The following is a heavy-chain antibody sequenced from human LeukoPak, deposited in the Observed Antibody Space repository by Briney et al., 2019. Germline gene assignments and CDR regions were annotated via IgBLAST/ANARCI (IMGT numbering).Heavy chain of an antibody. V-gene: IGHV3-74*01. CDR1: GFTFSSYW. CDR2: INSDGSST. D-gene: IGHD1-26*01. J-gene: IGHJ4*02. CDR3: ARATGSYYSIGY. Sequence: GGSLRLSCAASGFTFSSYWIHWVRQAPGKGLLWVSRINSDGSSTSYADSVKGRFTISRDNAKNTLYLQMNSLRAEDTAVYYCARATGSYYSIGYWGQGTLVTVTS.